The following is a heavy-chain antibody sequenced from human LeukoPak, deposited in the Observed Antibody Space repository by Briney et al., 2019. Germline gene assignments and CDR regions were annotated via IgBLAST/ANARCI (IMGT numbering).Heavy chain of an antibody. V-gene: IGHV3-7*01. CDR1: GFIVSSNY. CDR3: ARDLSGVTGYTYGRGIDY. CDR2: IKQDGSEK. Sequence: AGGSLRLSCAASGFIVSSNYMSWVRQAPGKGLEWVANIKQDGSEKYYVDSVKGRFTISRDNAKKSLYLQMNSLRAEDTAVYYCARDLSGVTGYTYGRGIDYWGQGTLVTASS. D-gene: IGHD5-18*01. J-gene: IGHJ4*02.